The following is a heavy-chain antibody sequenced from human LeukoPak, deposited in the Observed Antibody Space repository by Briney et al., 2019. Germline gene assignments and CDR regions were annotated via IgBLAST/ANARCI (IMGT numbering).Heavy chain of an antibody. Sequence: GGSLRLSCAASGFTFSSYAMSWVRQAPGKGLEWVAVISYDGSNKYYADSVKGRFTISRDNSKNTLYLQMNSLRAEDTAVYYCAKVTSASSSWYEYFDYWGQGTLVTVSS. CDR3: AKVTSASSSWYEYFDY. V-gene: IGHV3-30*18. D-gene: IGHD6-13*01. CDR1: GFTFSSYA. J-gene: IGHJ4*02. CDR2: ISYDGSNK.